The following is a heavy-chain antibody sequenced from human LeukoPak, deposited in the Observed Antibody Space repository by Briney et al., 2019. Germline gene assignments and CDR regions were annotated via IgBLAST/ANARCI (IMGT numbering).Heavy chain of an antibody. J-gene: IGHJ6*03. D-gene: IGHD5-18*01. CDR2: IYTSGST. CDR1: GGSISSGSYY. CDR3: ARIEGGVTSGYYYYYMDV. V-gene: IGHV4-61*02. Sequence: PSETLSLTCTVSGGSISSGSYYWSWIRQPAGKGLEWIGRIYTSGSTNYNPSLKSRVTISVDTSKNQFSLKLSSVTAADTAVYYCARIEGGVTSGYYYYYMDVWGKGTTVTVSS.